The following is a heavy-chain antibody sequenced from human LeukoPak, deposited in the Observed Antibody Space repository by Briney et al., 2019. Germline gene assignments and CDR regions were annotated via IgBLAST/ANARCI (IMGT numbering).Heavy chain of an antibody. J-gene: IGHJ6*03. CDR1: GGSISSYY. CDR3: ARKSSSSANYYYYMDV. Sequence: PSETLSLTCTVSGGSISSYYWSWIRQPPGKGLEWIGYIYYSGSTNYNPSLKGRVTISVDTSKNQFSLKLSSVTAADTAVYYCARKSSSSANYYYYMDVWGKGTTVTVSS. V-gene: IGHV4-59*01. CDR2: IYYSGST. D-gene: IGHD6-13*01.